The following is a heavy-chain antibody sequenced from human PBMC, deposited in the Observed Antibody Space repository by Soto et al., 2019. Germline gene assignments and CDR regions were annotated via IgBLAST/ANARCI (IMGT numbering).Heavy chain of an antibody. CDR1: GFSFSSHD. J-gene: IGHJ4*02. CDR2: ISYDGSKK. CDR3: ARDTGGSYDY. D-gene: IGHD1-26*01. V-gene: IGHV3-30*03. Sequence: GGSLRLSCAASGFSFSSHDMHWVRQAPGKGLEWVSIISYDGSKKAYADSVKGRFTISRDNSKNTLSLQMNSLRADDTAVYYCARDTGGSYDYWGQGALVTVSS.